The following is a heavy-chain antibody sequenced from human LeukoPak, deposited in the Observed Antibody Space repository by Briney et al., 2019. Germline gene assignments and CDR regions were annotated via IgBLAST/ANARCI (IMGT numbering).Heavy chain of an antibody. Sequence: SQSLSLTCTVSGRSISSCGYYWSWLPQPAGKGRVWIVRIYSGGSTNYNPSLESRVTISVDTSKNQFSLKLSSVTAADTAVYYCARHRGYGGYLSVCGQRNLWTVSS. CDR3: ARHRGYGGYLSV. D-gene: IGHD5-12*01. CDR2: IYSGGST. J-gene: IGHJ4*02. CDR1: GRSISSCGYY. V-gene: IGHV4-61*02.